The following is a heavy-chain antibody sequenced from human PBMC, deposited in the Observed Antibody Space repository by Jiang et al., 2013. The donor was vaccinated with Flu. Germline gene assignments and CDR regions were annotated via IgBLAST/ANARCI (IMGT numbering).Heavy chain of an antibody. Sequence: PGLVKPSETLSLTCSVSSGPISSGTYYWGWIRQPPGKGLEWIGSIYYSGTTYYNPSLRSRVTISEDASRSQFSLNLSSVTAADTAVYYCARHLKRNLAFDFWGQGTLVTVSS. V-gene: IGHV4-39*07. CDR2: IYYSGTT. D-gene: IGHD3-3*02. CDR1: SGPISSGTYY. J-gene: IGHJ4*02. CDR3: ARHLKRNLAFDF.